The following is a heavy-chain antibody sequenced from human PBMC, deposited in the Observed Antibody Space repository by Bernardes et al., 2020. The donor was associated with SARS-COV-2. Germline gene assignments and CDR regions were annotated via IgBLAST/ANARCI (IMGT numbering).Heavy chain of an antibody. CDR3: AKESRGYSSTTNFDD. CDR2: ISGSGGST. V-gene: IGHV3-23*01. J-gene: IGHJ4*02. Sequence: GGSLRLSCAASGFSFRSCAMSWVRQAPGKGLEWVSAISGSGGSTYYADSVKGRFTISRDNSKNTLYLQMNSLRAEDTAVYYCAKESRGYSSTTNFDDWGQGTLVTGSS. D-gene: IGHD5-18*01. CDR1: GFSFRSCA.